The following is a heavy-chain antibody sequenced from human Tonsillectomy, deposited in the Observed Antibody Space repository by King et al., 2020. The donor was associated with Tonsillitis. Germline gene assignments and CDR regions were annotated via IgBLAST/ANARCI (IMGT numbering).Heavy chain of an antibody. Sequence: QLVQSGAEVKKPGESLKISCKGSGYSFTSYWIGWVRQMPGKGLEWMGIIYPGDSDAKYSPSFQGQVTISADKSISTAYLQWSSLKASDTAMYYCARHQEMATIYHWYFDLWGRGTRVTVSS. CDR1: GYSFTSYW. CDR3: ARHQEMATIYHWYFDL. V-gene: IGHV5-51*01. J-gene: IGHJ2*01. D-gene: IGHD5-24*01. CDR2: IYPGDSDA.